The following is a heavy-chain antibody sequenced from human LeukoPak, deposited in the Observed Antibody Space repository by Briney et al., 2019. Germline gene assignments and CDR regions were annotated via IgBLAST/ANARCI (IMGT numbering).Heavy chain of an antibody. V-gene: IGHV3-64*01. CDR2: ISTNGGGT. J-gene: IGHJ4*02. Sequence: GGSLRLACAASGFTFSSYAMHWVRQTPGKGLEYVSAISTNGGGTYYANSVKGRFTISRDNSKNTLYLQMGSLRAEDMAVYFCARYCNGVTCYSGYDYWGQGTLVTVSS. CDR3: ARYCNGVTCYSGYDY. D-gene: IGHD2-15*01. CDR1: GFTFSSYA.